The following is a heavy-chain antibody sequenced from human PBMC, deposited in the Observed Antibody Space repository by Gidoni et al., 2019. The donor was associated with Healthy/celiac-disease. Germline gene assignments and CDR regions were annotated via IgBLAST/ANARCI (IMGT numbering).Heavy chain of an antibody. D-gene: IGHD1-20*01. V-gene: IGHV1-69*01. CDR3: ARDRITGTTGQFDY. CDR1: GGTFSSYA. Sequence: QVQLVQSGAEVKKLGSSVKVSCKASGGTFSSYAISWVRQAPGQGLGWMGGIIPICGTANDAQKFQGRVTITADESTSTAYMELSSLRSEDTAVYYCARDRITGTTGQFDYWGQGTLVTVSS. CDR2: IIPICGTA. J-gene: IGHJ4*02.